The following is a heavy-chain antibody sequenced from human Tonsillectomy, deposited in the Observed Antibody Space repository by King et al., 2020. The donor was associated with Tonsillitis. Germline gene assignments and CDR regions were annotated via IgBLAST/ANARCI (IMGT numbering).Heavy chain of an antibody. V-gene: IGHV3-49*04. CDR2: IRTKAYGGTT. J-gene: IGHJ4*02. Sequence: QLVQSGGGLVQPGRSLRLSCTASGFTFGDYAMSWVRQAPGKGLEWVGFIRTKAYGGTTDYAASVKGRFTISRDDSKTIAYLQINSLKTEYTAVYYCTRDSPYCCVDCYSDYWGQGNLVTVSS. CDR1: GFTFGDYA. CDR3: TRDSPYCCVDCYSDY. D-gene: IGHD2-21*02.